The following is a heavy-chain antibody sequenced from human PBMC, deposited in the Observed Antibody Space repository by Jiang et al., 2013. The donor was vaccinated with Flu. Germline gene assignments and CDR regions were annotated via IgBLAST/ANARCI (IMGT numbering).Heavy chain of an antibody. D-gene: IGHD3-3*01. Sequence: GKGLEWIGSIYHSGSTYXNPSLKSRVTISVDTSKNQFSLKLSSVTAADTAVYYCAREGPYYDFWSGYSQYYFDYWGQGTLVTVSS. V-gene: IGHV4-38-2*02. CDR3: AREGPYYDFWSGYSQYYFDY. J-gene: IGHJ4*02. CDR2: IYHSGST.